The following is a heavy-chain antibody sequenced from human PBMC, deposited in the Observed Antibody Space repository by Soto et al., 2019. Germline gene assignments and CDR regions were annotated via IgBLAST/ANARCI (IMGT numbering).Heavy chain of an antibody. CDR3: AKLGNCYHRGCNWYFDL. Sequence: QVQLVESGGGVVQPGRSLRLSCAASGFTFSSYGMHWVRQAPGKGLECVAVISYDGSNKYYADSVKGRFTISRDNSKNTLYLQMNSLRAEDTAVYYCAKLGNCYHRGCNWYFDLWGRGTLVTVS. V-gene: IGHV3-30*18. D-gene: IGHD2-21*01. CDR1: GFTFSSYG. J-gene: IGHJ2*01. CDR2: ISYDGSNK.